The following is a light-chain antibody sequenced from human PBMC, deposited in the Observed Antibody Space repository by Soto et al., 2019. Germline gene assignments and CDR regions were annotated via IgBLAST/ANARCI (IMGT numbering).Light chain of an antibody. Sequence: EIVLTQSPGSLSLSPGEGDTLSWRASQRVSSSFLAWYQQRPGQPPRLLIYGTSSRATGIPERFSGSGSGTDFTLTISRLEPEDFAVYYCQHYRSSWTFGRGTKVEVK. J-gene: IGKJ1*01. CDR2: GTS. V-gene: IGKV3-20*01. CDR1: QRVSSSF. CDR3: QHYRSSWT.